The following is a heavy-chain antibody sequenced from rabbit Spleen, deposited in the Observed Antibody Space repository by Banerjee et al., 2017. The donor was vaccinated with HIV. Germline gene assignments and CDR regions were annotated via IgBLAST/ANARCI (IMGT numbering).Heavy chain of an antibody. V-gene: IGHV1S45*01. CDR2: IDTGDGDT. D-gene: IGHD1-1*01. J-gene: IGHJ2*01. Sequence: QQQLEESGGGLVKPGGTLTLTCTASRFSFSSIYWICWVRQAPGKGLEWIACIDTGDGDTDYANWPKGRFTISKTSSTTVTLQMTSLTAADTATYFCVRNYVNAFDPWGQGTLVTVS. CDR1: RFSFSSIYW. CDR3: VRNYVNAFDP.